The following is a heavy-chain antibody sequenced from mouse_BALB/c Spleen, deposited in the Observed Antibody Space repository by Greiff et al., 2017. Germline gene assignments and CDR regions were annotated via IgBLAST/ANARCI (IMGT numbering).Heavy chain of an antibody. CDR2: INPGSSTI. Sequence: EVQLQESGGGLVQPGGSLNLSCAASGFDFSRYWMSWARQAPGKGQEWIGEINPGSSTINYTPSLKDKFIISRDNAKNTLYLQMSKVRSEDTALYYCARSPSHYGSSYDWYFDVWGAGTTVTVSS. V-gene: IGHV4-2*02. J-gene: IGHJ1*01. D-gene: IGHD1-1*01. CDR1: GFDFSRYW. CDR3: ARSPSHYGSSYDWYFDV.